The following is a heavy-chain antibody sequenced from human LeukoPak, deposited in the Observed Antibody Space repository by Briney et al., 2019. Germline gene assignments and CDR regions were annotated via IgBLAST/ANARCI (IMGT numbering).Heavy chain of an antibody. D-gene: IGHD5-12*01. CDR3: ARVWERPGSGYDTAY. CDR1: GNTFSDYW. V-gene: IGHV3-7*01. CDR2: IKQGGSEI. Sequence: GGSLRLSCAASGNTFSDYWMHWVRQAPGRGLEYVANIKQGGSEILYVDSVRGRFTISRDDAKNSLSLQMNSLRAEDTAVYYCARVWERPGSGYDTAYWGQGTLVTVSS. J-gene: IGHJ4*02.